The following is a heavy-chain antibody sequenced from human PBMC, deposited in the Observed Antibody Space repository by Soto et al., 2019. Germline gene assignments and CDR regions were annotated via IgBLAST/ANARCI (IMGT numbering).Heavy chain of an antibody. J-gene: IGHJ4*02. CDR2: INNSGGST. Sequence: EVRLLESGGGLVQPGESLRLSCTASGFTFSNYAMTWVRQDPGKGLEWVSGINNSGGSTFYADSVKGRFTISRDNSNNKLYLQMSSLRAEATAVYYCAKGVYGDYAWGQGTLVTVSS. V-gene: IGHV3-23*01. CDR1: GFTFSNYA. CDR3: AKGVYGDYA. D-gene: IGHD4-17*01.